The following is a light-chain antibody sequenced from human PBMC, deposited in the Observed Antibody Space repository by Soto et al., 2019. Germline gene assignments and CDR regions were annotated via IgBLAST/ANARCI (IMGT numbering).Light chain of an antibody. V-gene: IGKV3-20*01. CDR1: QRVNNNY. CDR3: QQYGISPGFT. CDR2: GAS. J-gene: IGKJ3*01. Sequence: EIVLTQSPGTLSLSPGERATLSCRASQRVNNNYVAWYQQKAGQAPSLLIYGASSRATGIPDRFSGSGSGTDFTLTISRLEPEHSAVYYCQQYGISPGFTFGPGTKVDIK.